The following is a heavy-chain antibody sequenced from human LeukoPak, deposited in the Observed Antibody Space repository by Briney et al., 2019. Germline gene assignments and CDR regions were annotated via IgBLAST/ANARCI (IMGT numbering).Heavy chain of an antibody. D-gene: IGHD3-9*01. J-gene: IGHJ3*02. V-gene: IGHV3-30*03. CDR2: ISYDGSNK. CDR1: GFTFSSYG. Sequence: GGSLRLSCAASGFTFSSYGMHWVRQAPGKGLEWVAVISYDGSNKYYADSVKGRFTISRDSSKNTLYLQMNSLRAEDTAVYYCAHLLFRLRYFDWLSNDAFDIWGQGTMVTVSS. CDR3: AHLLFRLRYFDWLSNDAFDI.